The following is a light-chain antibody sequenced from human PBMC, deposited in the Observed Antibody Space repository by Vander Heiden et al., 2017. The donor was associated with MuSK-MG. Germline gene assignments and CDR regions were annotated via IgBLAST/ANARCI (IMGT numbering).Light chain of an antibody. Sequence: SYELTQPPSVSVSPGQTASITCSGNKLGNNYACWYQQKPGQPPVLVIYQNSKRPSGIPERFSGSNSATKANLTISGTQAMDESYYYCQAWDSSTAVFGGGTKLTVL. J-gene: IGLJ2*01. CDR1: KLGNNY. V-gene: IGLV3-1*01. CDR3: QAWDSSTAV. CDR2: QNS.